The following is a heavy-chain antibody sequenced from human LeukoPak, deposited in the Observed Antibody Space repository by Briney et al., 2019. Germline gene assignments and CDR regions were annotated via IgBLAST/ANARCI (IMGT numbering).Heavy chain of an antibody. CDR1: GFTFNNYG. Sequence: GGSLRLSCAASGFTFNNYGMHWVRQAPGKGLEWVAIISYDGSNKHYADSVKGRFTISRDNSKNTLYLQMNSLRAEDTAVYYCARDSHTVVVITTYFDYWGQGTLVTVSS. V-gene: IGHV3-30*03. CDR3: ARDSHTVVVITTYFDY. CDR2: ISYDGSNK. J-gene: IGHJ4*02. D-gene: IGHD3-22*01.